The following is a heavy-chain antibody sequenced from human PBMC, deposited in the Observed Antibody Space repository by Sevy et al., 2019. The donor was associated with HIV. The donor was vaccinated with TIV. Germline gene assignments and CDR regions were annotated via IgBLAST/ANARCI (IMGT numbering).Heavy chain of an antibody. Sequence: QSQTLSLTCAISGDSVSSNSAAWNWIRQSPSRGLEWLGRTYYRSKWYNHYAVSVKSRITISPDTSKNQFSRQLNSVTPEDTAVYYCARETAGTGAFDIWGQGTMVTVSS. D-gene: IGHD1-1*01. V-gene: IGHV6-1*01. CDR1: GDSVSSNSAA. CDR2: TYYRSKWYN. J-gene: IGHJ3*02. CDR3: ARETAGTGAFDI.